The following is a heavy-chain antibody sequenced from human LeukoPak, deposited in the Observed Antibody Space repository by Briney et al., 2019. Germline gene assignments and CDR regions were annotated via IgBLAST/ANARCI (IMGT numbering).Heavy chain of an antibody. CDR3: ARHGGEYYYDSSGYLRAFDI. J-gene: IGHJ3*02. CDR1: GGSISSYY. CDR2: IYYSGNT. V-gene: IGHV4-59*08. Sequence: SETLSLTCTVSGGSISSYYWSWIRQSPGKGLEWIGYIYYSGNTNDNPSLKSRVTISADTSKNQFSLKLSSVTAADTAVYYCARHGGEYYYDSSGYLRAFDIWGQGTMVTVSS. D-gene: IGHD3-22*01.